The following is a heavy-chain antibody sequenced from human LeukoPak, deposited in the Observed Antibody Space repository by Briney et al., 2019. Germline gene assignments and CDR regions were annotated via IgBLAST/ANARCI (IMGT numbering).Heavy chain of an antibody. V-gene: IGHV1-69*13. CDR1: GGTFSSYV. CDR2: IIPIFGTA. Sequence: SVKVSCKASGGTFSSYVISWVRQAPGQGLEWMGGIIPIFGTANYAQKFQGRVTITADESTSTAYMELSSLRSDDTAVYYCARDGGYEYVWGSYRPFYHYYMDVWGKGTTVTVSS. CDR3: ARDGGYEYVWGSYRPFYHYYMDV. D-gene: IGHD3-16*02. J-gene: IGHJ6*03.